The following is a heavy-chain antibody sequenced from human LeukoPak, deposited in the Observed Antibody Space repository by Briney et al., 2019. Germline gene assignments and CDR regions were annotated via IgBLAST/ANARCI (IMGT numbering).Heavy chain of an antibody. V-gene: IGHV3-48*03. CDR2: ISSSGSTI. CDR3: ARDFTMVRGVPR. J-gene: IGHJ4*02. CDR1: GFTFSSYE. Sequence: GGSLRLSCAASGFTFSSYEMNWVRQAPGKGLEWVSYISSSGSTIYYADSVKGRFTISRDNAKNSLYLQMNSLRAEDTAVYYCARDFTMVRGVPRWGQGTLVTVSS. D-gene: IGHD3-10*01.